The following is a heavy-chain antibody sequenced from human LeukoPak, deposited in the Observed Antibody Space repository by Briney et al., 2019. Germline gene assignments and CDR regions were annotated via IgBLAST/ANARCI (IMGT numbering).Heavy chain of an antibody. CDR2: IYTRGST. CDR1: GGSINNYY. J-gene: IGHJ3*02. Sequence: PSETLSLTCTVSGGSINNYYWSWIRQPAGKGLEWIGRIYTRGSTDYNPSLKSRVTMSVDTSKNQFSLKLSSVTAADTAVYYCARGRYCSADICSGGDAFDIWGQGTMVSVSS. D-gene: IGHD2-15*01. V-gene: IGHV4-4*07. CDR3: ARGRYCSADICSGGDAFDI.